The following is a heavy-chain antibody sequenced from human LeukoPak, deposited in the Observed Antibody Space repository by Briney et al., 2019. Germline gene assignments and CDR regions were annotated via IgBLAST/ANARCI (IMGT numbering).Heavy chain of an antibody. CDR1: GYTFTRYY. CDR3: ARAGGATSKPRFDY. J-gene: IGHJ4*02. V-gene: IGHV1-2*02. Sequence: GASLKVSCKPSGYTFTRYYMHSVRQAPGHRLEWMGWINPNSGGTNYAQKFQGRVTMTRETSISTAYLGLSSLRSDDTAVYYCARAGGATSKPRFDYWGEGTLVTVSS. D-gene: IGHD1-26*01. CDR2: INPNSGGT.